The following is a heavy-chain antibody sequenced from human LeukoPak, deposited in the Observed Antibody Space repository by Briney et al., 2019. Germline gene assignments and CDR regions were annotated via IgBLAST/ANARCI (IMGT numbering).Heavy chain of an antibody. CDR2: IIPIFGTA. J-gene: IGHJ6*02. D-gene: IGHD6-6*01. CDR1: GGTFSIYA. CDR3: ARGAARPYYYGMDV. Sequence: ASVTVSCTASGGTFSIYAISWVRQAPGQGLEWMGGIIPIFGTANYAQKFQGRVTITADESTSTAYMELSSLRSEDTAVYYCARGAARPYYYGMDVWGQGTTVTVSS. V-gene: IGHV1-69*13.